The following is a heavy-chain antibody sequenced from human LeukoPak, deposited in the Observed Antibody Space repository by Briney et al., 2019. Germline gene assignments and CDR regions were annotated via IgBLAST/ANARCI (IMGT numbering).Heavy chain of an antibody. Sequence: PGGSLRLSCAASGFTFSSYAMSWVRQAPGKGLEWVSAISGSGGSTYYADSVKGRFTISRDNAKNTLNLQMNSLRAEDTAVYYCARDPRGGTLDYWGQGALVTVSS. CDR2: ISGSGGST. CDR1: GFTFSSYA. V-gene: IGHV3-23*01. D-gene: IGHD3-10*01. J-gene: IGHJ4*02. CDR3: ARDPRGGTLDY.